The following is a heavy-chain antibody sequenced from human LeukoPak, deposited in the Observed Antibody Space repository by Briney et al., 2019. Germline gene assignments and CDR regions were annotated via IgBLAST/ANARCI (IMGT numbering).Heavy chain of an antibody. Sequence: KASETLSLTCAVYGGSFSGYYWSWIRQPPGKGLEWIGEINHSGSTNYNPSLKSRVTISVDTSKNQFSLKLSSVTAADTAVYYCAREYSSGWFPDYWGQGTLVTVSS. CDR3: AREYSSGWFPDY. V-gene: IGHV4-34*01. CDR2: INHSGST. CDR1: GGSFSGYY. J-gene: IGHJ4*02. D-gene: IGHD6-19*01.